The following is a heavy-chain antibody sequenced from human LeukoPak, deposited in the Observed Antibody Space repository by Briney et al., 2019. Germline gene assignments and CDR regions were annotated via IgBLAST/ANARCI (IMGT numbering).Heavy chain of an antibody. Sequence: PGGSLRLSCAASGFTFSNYAMSWVRQAPGKGLEWVSAISISGGTTYYADSVKGRFTISRDNSKNTLYLQMNSLRADDTADYYCAKKWGSGSNYFDYWGQGTLVTVSS. CDR2: ISISGGTT. D-gene: IGHD2-15*01. J-gene: IGHJ4*02. V-gene: IGHV3-23*01. CDR3: AKKWGSGSNYFDY. CDR1: GFTFSNYA.